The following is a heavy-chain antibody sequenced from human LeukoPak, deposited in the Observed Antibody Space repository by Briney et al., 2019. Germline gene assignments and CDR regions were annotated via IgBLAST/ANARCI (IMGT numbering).Heavy chain of an antibody. Sequence: GESLKISCKGSGYTFTNYWVGWVRQMPGKGLEWMGTIYPNNSDSRYNPSFRGQVTISVDRSITTAYLLWKSLKASDTAIYYCALSNEAFDSAGYFDYWGEGTLVTVSS. CDR3: ALSNEAFDSAGYFDY. J-gene: IGHJ4*02. V-gene: IGHV5-51*01. CDR2: IYPNNSDS. D-gene: IGHD3-22*01. CDR1: GYTFTNYW.